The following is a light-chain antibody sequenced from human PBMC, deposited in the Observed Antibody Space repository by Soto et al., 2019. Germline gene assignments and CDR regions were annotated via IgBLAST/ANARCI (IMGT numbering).Light chain of an antibody. CDR3: SSFASRNTLV. Sequence: QSVLTQPPSASGSPGQSVTISCTGTSSDVGAYNYVSWYQQHAGKAPKLVIYEVTKRPSGVPDRFSGSKSANTASLTVSGLQAEDEADYYCSSFASRNTLVFGGGTKFTVL. CDR2: EVT. CDR1: SSDVGAYNY. V-gene: IGLV2-8*01. J-gene: IGLJ3*02.